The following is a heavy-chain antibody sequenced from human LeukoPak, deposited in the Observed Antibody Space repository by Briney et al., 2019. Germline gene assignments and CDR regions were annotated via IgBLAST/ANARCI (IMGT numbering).Heavy chain of an antibody. J-gene: IGHJ4*02. CDR2: INPNSGGT. D-gene: IGHD4-23*01. CDR3: ARVSYGGNSVFDY. V-gene: IGHV1-2*02. Sequence: ASVKVSCKASGYTFTGYYMHWVRQAPGQGLERMGWINPNSGGTNYAQKFQGRVTMTRDTSISTAYMELSRLRSDDTAVYYCARVSYGGNSVFDYWGQGTLVTVSS. CDR1: GYTFTGYY.